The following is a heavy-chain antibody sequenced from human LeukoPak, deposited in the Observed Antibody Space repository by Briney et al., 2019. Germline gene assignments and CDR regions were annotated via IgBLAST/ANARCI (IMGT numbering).Heavy chain of an antibody. CDR2: IHYSGGT. V-gene: IGHV4-59*03. CDR1: GGSISSYY. CDR3: AHGYRYGRFDY. D-gene: IGHD5-18*01. J-gene: IGHJ4*02. Sequence: PSETLSLTCTVSGGSISSYYWSWIRQPPGKGLEWIGFIHYSGGTNYNPSLKSRVTISVDTSKNQFSLNLSSVTAADTAVYYCAHGYRYGRFDYRGQGTLVTVSS.